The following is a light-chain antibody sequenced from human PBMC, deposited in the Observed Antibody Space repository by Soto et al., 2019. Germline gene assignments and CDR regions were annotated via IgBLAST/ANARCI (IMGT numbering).Light chain of an antibody. J-gene: IGKJ4*01. V-gene: IGKV3-11*01. Sequence: EIVLTQSPATLSLSPGERATLSCRASQSVRSYLAWYQQRPGQAPRLLIYDASTRVAGIPGRFSGSGSGTDFTLTITSLEPEDFAVYYCQHRSNWPLTFGGGNKVEIK. CDR3: QHRSNWPLT. CDR2: DAS. CDR1: QSVRSY.